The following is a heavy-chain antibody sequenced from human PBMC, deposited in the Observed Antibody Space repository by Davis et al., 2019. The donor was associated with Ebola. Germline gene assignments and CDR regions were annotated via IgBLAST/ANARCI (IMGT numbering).Heavy chain of an antibody. V-gene: IGHV3-30*03. CDR3: IYSSSRWWFDP. CDR2: ISYDGSNK. CDR1: GFTFSSYG. D-gene: IGHD6-6*01. J-gene: IGHJ5*02. Sequence: GGSLRLSCAASGFTFSSYGMHWVRQAPGKGLEWVAVISYDGSNKYYADSVKGRFTISRGNSKNTLYLQMNSLRAEDTAVYYCIYSSSRWWFDPWGQGTLVTVSS.